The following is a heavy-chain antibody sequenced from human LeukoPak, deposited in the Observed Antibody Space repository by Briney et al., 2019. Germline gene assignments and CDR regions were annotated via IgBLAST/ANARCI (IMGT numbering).Heavy chain of an antibody. V-gene: IGHV4-4*02. CDR1: GGSIRSTNW. Sequence: SETLSVTCGVSGGSIRSTNWWSWVRQPPGQGLEWIGEISLTGETNYNPSLNGRVTISVDTSKNQFSLKLSSVTAADTAVYYCARGILTGYYQFDYWGQGTLVTVSS. CDR2: ISLTGET. J-gene: IGHJ4*02. CDR3: ARGILTGYYQFDY. D-gene: IGHD3-9*01.